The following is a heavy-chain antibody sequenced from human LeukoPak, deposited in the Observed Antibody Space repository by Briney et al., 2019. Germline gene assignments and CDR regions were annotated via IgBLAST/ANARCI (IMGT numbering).Heavy chain of an antibody. Sequence: ASVKVFCKASGYSFDSSHIAWVRQAPGHGLEWMGWIAVYNGIPKYVENLQGRITMTADTSTRTAYMELRSLTSDDTAVYYCARDHSGFHLDYWGQGTLVTVSS. CDR2: IAVYNGIP. CDR1: GYSFDSSH. D-gene: IGHD3-10*01. CDR3: ARDHSGFHLDY. J-gene: IGHJ4*02. V-gene: IGHV1-18*01.